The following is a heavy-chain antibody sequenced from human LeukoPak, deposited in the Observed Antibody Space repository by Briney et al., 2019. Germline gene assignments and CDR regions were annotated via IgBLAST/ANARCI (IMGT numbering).Heavy chain of an antibody. V-gene: IGHV4-31*03. CDR2: IYYSGSP. J-gene: IGHJ4*02. CDR3: ARDYYGSGSYFDY. D-gene: IGHD3-10*01. CDR1: GVSISSGGYY. Sequence: SQTLSLTCTVSGVSISSGGYYWSWIRQHPGKGLEWIGYIYYSGSPYYNPSLKSRVTISVDTSKNQFSLKLSSVTAADTAVYYCARDYYGSGSYFDYWGEGTLVTVSS.